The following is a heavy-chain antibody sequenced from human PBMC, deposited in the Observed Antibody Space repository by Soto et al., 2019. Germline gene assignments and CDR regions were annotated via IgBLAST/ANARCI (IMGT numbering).Heavy chain of an antibody. CDR2: IWTGGTT. V-gene: IGHV3-53*01. CDR1: GFSVSNNY. D-gene: IGHD1-7*01. J-gene: IGHJ3*02. Sequence: EVQLVESGGGLIQPGGSLRLSCAASGFSVSNNYMSWVHQAPGKGLEWVSVIWTGGTTSYADSVKGRFTISRDNSKNTLYLQMNSLRVEDTAVYYCAKATWNYGDAFDIWGQGTMVTVSS. CDR3: AKATWNYGDAFDI.